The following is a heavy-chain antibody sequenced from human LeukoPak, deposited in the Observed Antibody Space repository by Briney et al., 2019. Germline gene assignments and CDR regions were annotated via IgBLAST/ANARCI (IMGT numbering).Heavy chain of an antibody. CDR2: IYYSGST. D-gene: IGHD1-1*01. CDR1: GGSISSTSYY. J-gene: IGHJ3*02. CDR3: ARHDGMNSLDRRAAFDI. V-gene: IGHV4-39*01. Sequence: SETLSLTCTVSGGSISSTSYYWGWIRQPPGKGLEWIGSIYYSGSTYYNPSLKSRVTISVDTSKSLFSLKLSYVTAADTAVYHCARHDGMNSLDRRAAFDIWGQGTMVTVSS.